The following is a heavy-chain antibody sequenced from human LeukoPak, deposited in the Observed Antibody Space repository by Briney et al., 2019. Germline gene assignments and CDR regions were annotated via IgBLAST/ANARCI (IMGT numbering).Heavy chain of an antibody. Sequence: GGPLRLSCAASGFTFSSYSMNWVRQAPGKGLEWVSSISSSSSYIYYADSVKGRFTISRDNAKNSLYLQMNSLRAEDTAVYYCARAGSSWYYFDYWGQGTLVTVSS. CDR1: GFTFSSYS. J-gene: IGHJ4*02. CDR3: ARAGSSWYYFDY. D-gene: IGHD6-13*01. V-gene: IGHV3-21*01. CDR2: ISSSSSYI.